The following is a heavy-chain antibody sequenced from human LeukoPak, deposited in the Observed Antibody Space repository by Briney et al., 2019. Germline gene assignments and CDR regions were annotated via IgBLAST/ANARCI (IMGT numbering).Heavy chain of an antibody. Sequence: ASVKVSCKASGYTFTSYAMHWVRQAPGQRLEWMGWSNAGNGNTKYSQEFQGRVTITRDTSISTAYMELSRLRSDDTAVYYCATNRYDSSGYYRSWGQGTLVTVSS. J-gene: IGHJ5*02. CDR1: GYTFTSYA. D-gene: IGHD3-22*01. V-gene: IGHV1-3*02. CDR3: ATNRYDSSGYYRS. CDR2: SNAGNGNT.